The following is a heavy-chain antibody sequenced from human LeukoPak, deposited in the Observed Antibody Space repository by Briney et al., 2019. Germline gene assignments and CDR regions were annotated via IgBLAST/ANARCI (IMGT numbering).Heavy chain of an antibody. J-gene: IGHJ4*02. Sequence: PGGSLRLSCAASGFTFSSYSINWVRQAPGKGLEWVAVISYDGSNKYYADSVKGRFTISRDNSKNTLYLQMNSLRAEDTAVYYCARDGLRYYFDYWGQGTLVTVSS. CDR2: ISYDGSNK. CDR1: GFTFSSYS. CDR3: ARDGLRYYFDY. V-gene: IGHV3-30*03. D-gene: IGHD4-17*01.